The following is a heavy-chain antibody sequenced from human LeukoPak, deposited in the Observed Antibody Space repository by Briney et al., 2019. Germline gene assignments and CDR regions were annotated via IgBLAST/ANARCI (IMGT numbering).Heavy chain of an antibody. CDR1: GYTFTSYG. J-gene: IGHJ2*01. Sequence: GASVKVSCKASGYTFTSYGISWVRQAPGQGLEWMGWISAYNGNTNYAQKLQGRVTMTTDTSTSTAYMELRSLRSDDTAVYYCATIAAAGTGLAYFDLWGRGTLVTVSS. D-gene: IGHD6-13*01. CDR3: ATIAAAGTGLAYFDL. CDR2: ISAYNGNT. V-gene: IGHV1-18*01.